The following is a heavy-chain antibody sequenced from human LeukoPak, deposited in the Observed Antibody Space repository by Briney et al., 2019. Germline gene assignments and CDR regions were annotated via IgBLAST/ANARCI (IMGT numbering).Heavy chain of an antibody. CDR3: ARGDCSSTSCYRHFDY. V-gene: IGHV4-34*01. D-gene: IGHD2-2*02. CDR1: GGSFSGYY. J-gene: IGHJ4*02. CDR2: INHSGST. Sequence: SETLSLTCAVYGGSFSGYYWSWLRQPPGKGLEWIGEINHSGSTNYNPSLKSRVTISVDTSKNQFSLKLSSVTAADTAVYYCARGDCSSTSCYRHFDYWGQGTLVTVSS.